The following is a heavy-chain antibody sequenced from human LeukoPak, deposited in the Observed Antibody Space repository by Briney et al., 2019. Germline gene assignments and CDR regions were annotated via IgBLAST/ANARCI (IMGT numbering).Heavy chain of an antibody. V-gene: IGHV3-30*03. J-gene: IGHJ4*02. Sequence: GRSLRLSCAASGFAFSSYDMHWVRQAPGKGLEWVAVISYDGSDKYYVDSVKGRFTISRDSAKNSLYLQMNSLRAEGTAVYYCARGPYSSNWYVDYWGQGTLVTVAS. D-gene: IGHD6-13*01. CDR1: GFAFSSYD. CDR3: ARGPYSSNWYVDY. CDR2: ISYDGSDK.